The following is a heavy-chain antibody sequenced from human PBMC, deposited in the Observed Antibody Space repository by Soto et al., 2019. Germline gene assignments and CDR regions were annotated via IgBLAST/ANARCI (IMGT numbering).Heavy chain of an antibody. CDR3: ARAYSSSWTFDY. CDR1: GFTFSSYG. V-gene: IGHV3-33*01. CDR2: IWYDGSNK. J-gene: IGHJ4*02. D-gene: IGHD6-13*01. Sequence: PGVSLRLSCAASGFTFSSYGMHWVRQAPGKGLEWVAVIWYDGSNKYYADSVKGRFTISRDNSKNTLYLQMNSLRAEDTAVYYCARAYSSSWTFDYWGQGTLVTVSS.